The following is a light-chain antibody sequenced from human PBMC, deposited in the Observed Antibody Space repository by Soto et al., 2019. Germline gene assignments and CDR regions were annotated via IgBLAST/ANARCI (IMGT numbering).Light chain of an antibody. Sequence: EIVLTQSPGTLSLSPGERATLSCRASQSVSSSFLAWYQQKPGQAPRLLIYGESSRATGIPDRFSGSGSGTDFTLTISRLEPEDFAVYYCQQYDNSPWTFGQGTKVEIK. CDR1: QSVSSSF. CDR2: GES. J-gene: IGKJ1*01. V-gene: IGKV3-20*01. CDR3: QQYDNSPWT.